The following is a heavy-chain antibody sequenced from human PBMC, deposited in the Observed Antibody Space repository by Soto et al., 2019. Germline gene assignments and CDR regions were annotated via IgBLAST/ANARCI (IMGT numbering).Heavy chain of an antibody. J-gene: IGHJ6*02. CDR1: GFTFSSYA. CDR2: INAGNGNT. CDR3: ARSYGDYYGMDV. Sequence: QVQLVQSGAEVQKPGASVKVSCKASGFTFSSYAMHWVRQAPGQRPEWMGRINAGNGNTKYSQKFQGRVTITRDTSASTAYMELSSLRSEDTAVYHCARSYGDYYGMDVWGQGTTVTVSS. V-gene: IGHV1-3*01. D-gene: IGHD4-17*01.